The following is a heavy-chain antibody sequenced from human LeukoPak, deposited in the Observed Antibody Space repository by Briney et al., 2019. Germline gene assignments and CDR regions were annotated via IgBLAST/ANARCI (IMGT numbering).Heavy chain of an antibody. V-gene: IGHV1-18*01. D-gene: IGHD2/OR15-2a*01. J-gene: IGHJ4*02. CDR1: GYTFTSYG. CDR3: ARGRRIFWFDY. Sequence: ASVKVSCKASGYTFTSYGITWVRQAPGQGLEWMGWISAYNGNTNYAQNLQGRATMTTDTSTSTAYMELRSLRSDDTAVYYCARGRRIFWFDYWGQGTLVIVSS. CDR2: ISAYNGNT.